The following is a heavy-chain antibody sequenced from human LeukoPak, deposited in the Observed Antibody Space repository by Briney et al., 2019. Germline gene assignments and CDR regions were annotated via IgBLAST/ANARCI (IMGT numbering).Heavy chain of an antibody. J-gene: IGHJ4*02. CDR3: ARVAPDYYDPDDH. D-gene: IGHD3-22*01. CDR1: GFTFSSYS. Sequence: GGSLRLSCAASGFTFSSYSMNWVRQAPGKGLEWVSSISTSSVYIYYADSVKGRFTISRDNARNSLYLQMNSLRAEDTAVYYCARVAPDYYDPDDHWGQGTLVTVSS. V-gene: IGHV3-21*01. CDR2: ISTSSVYI.